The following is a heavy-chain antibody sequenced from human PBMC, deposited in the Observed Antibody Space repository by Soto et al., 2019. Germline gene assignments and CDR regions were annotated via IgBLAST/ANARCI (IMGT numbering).Heavy chain of an antibody. CDR2: IIPIFGTA. J-gene: IGHJ6*02. Sequence: QVQLVQSGAEVKKPGSSVKVSCKASGGTFSSYAISWVRQAPGQELEWMGGIIPIFGTANYAQKFQGRVTITADESTSTAYMELSSLRSEDTAVYYCAREMAATYYDYIGGNYYGMDVWGQGTTVTVSS. D-gene: IGHD3-3*01. CDR3: AREMAATYYDYIGGNYYGMDV. V-gene: IGHV1-69*12. CDR1: GGTFSSYA.